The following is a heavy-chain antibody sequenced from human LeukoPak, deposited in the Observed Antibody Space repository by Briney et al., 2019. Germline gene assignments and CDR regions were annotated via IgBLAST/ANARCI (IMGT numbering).Heavy chain of an antibody. CDR1: GYTFTSYD. CDR3: ARGRETSGSYYYYYGMDV. V-gene: IGHV1-8*01. CDR2: MNPNSGNT. D-gene: IGHD1-26*01. J-gene: IGHJ6*02. Sequence: ASVKVSCKASGYTFTSYDINWVRQATGQGLEWMGWMNPNSGNTGYAQKFQGRVTMTRNTSMSTAYMELSSLRSEDTAVYYCARGRETSGSYYYYYGMDVWGQGTTVTVSS.